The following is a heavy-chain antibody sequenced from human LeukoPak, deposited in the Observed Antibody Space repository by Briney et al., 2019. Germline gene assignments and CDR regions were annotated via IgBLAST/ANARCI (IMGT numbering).Heavy chain of an antibody. Sequence: PGGSLRLSCAVSGFTFSSYGMHWVRQAPGKGLEWVAFIQYDGSEKYYADSVKGRFTISRDNSKNTLYLQMNSLRAEDTAVYYCAKVAMIVVNSIFDAFDIWGQGTMVTVSS. CDR3: AKVAMIVVNSIFDAFDI. J-gene: IGHJ3*02. V-gene: IGHV3-30*02. CDR1: GFTFSSYG. D-gene: IGHD3-22*01. CDR2: IQYDGSEK.